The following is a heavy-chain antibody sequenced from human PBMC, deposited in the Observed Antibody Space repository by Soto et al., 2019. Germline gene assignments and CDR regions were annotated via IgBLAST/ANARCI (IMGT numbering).Heavy chain of an antibody. CDR3: AAYGARGDPELDAFDI. J-gene: IGHJ3*02. CDR2: IVVGSGNT. CDR1: GFTFTSSA. Sequence: ASVKVSCKASGFTFTSSAMQWVRQARGQRLEWIGWIVVGSGNTNYAQKFQERVTITRDMSTIKAYMELSSLRSEDTAVYYCAAYGARGDPELDAFDIWGQGTMVTGSS. D-gene: IGHD3-16*01. V-gene: IGHV1-58*02.